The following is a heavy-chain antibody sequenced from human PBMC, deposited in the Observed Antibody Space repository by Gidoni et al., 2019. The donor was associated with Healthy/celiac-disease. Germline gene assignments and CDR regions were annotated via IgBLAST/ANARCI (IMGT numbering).Heavy chain of an antibody. CDR3: ARDMCTNGVCYTGFDY. D-gene: IGHD2-8*01. CDR2: IWYDGSNK. CDR1: GFTFSSYG. V-gene: IGHV3-33*01. J-gene: IGHJ4*02. Sequence: QVQLVESGGGVVQPGRSLRLSCAASGFTFSSYGMHWVRQAPGKGREWVAVIWYDGSNKYYADSVKGRFTISRDNSKNTLYLQMNSLRAEDTAVYYCARDMCTNGVCYTGFDYWGQGTLVTVSS.